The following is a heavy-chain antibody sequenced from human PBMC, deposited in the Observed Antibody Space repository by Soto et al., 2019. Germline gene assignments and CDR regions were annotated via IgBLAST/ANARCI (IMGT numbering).Heavy chain of an antibody. J-gene: IGHJ4*02. CDR1: GFTFSSYS. D-gene: IGHD3-16*01. Sequence: EVQLVESGGGLVQPGGSLRLSCAASGFTFSSYSMNWVRQAPGKGLEWVSYISSSSSTIYYADSVKGRFTISRDNAKNSLYMQMNSLRAEDTAVYYCARETMITFGAVWGQGTLVTVSS. CDR3: ARETMITFGAV. V-gene: IGHV3-48*01. CDR2: ISSSSSTI.